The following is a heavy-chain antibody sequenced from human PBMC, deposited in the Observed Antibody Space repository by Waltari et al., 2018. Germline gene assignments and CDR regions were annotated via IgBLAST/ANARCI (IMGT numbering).Heavy chain of an antibody. D-gene: IGHD3-22*01. Sequence: QLLLEESGPGLVKPSETLSLTCTVSGRSLSSSSHYWGWIRQTPGKGLEWIGSIYYSGSLYYNPSLKSRVTLSVDTSKNQFSLNLTSVTAADTAVYYCQVGFTYTWFDPWGQGILVTVSS. J-gene: IGHJ5*02. CDR1: GRSLSSSSHY. CDR2: IYYSGSL. CDR3: QVGFTYTWFDP. V-gene: IGHV4-39*01.